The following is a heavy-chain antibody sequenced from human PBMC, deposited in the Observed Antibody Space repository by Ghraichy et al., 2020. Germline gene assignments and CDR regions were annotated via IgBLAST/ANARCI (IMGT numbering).Heavy chain of an antibody. Sequence: GGSLRLSGAAAHTTELQYRLNMSCEAFGMKKKMVSYISSSGSNKYYADSVKGRFTISRDNAKNSLYMQMNSLGADDTAIYYCAKARGGRWREPTASHAFDRWGQGIMVIVS. D-gene: IGHD3-16*01. CDR2: ISSSGSNK. CDR1: HTTELQYR. CDR3: AKARGGRWREPTASHAFDR. V-gene: IGHV3-48*01. J-gene: IGHJ3*01.